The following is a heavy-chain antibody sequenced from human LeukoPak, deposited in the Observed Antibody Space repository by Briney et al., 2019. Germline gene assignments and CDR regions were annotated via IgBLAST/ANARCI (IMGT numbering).Heavy chain of an antibody. CDR2: INQDGGAT. J-gene: IGHJ6*03. CDR3: TKDRQGPNQYHMDV. Sequence: AGGSLRLSCAASGFTFSSLWMSWVRQAPGRGPEWVANINQDGGATYYVASVKGRFTISRDNAKNSLSLQMSSLRAEDTAVYYCTKDRQGPNQYHMDVSGKGTTVTVSS. CDR1: GFTFSSLW. V-gene: IGHV3-7*01.